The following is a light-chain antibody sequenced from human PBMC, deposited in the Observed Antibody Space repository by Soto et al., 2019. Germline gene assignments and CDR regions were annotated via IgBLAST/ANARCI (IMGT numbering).Light chain of an antibody. V-gene: IGLV1-44*01. CDR3: ASWDDSLNGHV. Sequence: QSVLTQPPSASRTPGQRVTVSCSGSSSNIASNTVNWYQQLPGTAPKLLIYSNDQRPSGVPDRFSASESGTSASLAISGLQSEDEADYYCASWDDSLNGHVFGTGTKVTVL. J-gene: IGLJ1*01. CDR1: SSNIASNT. CDR2: SND.